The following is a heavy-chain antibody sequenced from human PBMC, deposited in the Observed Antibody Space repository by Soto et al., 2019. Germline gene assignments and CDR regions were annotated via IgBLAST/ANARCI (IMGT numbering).Heavy chain of an antibody. Sequence: PSETLSLTCAVYGGSFSGYYWSWIRQPPGKGLEWIGEIYHSGSTNYNPSLKSRVTISVDRSKNQFSLKLSSVTAADTAVYYCASGYDSVDYWGQGTLVTVSS. D-gene: IGHD5-12*01. J-gene: IGHJ4*02. V-gene: IGHV4-34*01. CDR3: ASGYDSVDY. CDR1: GGSFSGYY. CDR2: IYHSGST.